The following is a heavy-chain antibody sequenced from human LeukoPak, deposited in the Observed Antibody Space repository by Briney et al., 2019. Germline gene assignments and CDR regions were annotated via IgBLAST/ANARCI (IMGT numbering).Heavy chain of an antibody. CDR3: ASRGIGVVTLYYFDY. Sequence: GGSLRLSCAASGFTFSSYAMSWVRQAPGKGLEWVSAISGSGGSTYYADSVKGRFTISRDNSKNTLYLQMNSLRAEDTAVYYCASRGIGVVTLYYFDYWGQGTLVTVSS. V-gene: IGHV3-23*01. CDR1: GFTFSSYA. CDR2: ISGSGGST. D-gene: IGHD3-3*01. J-gene: IGHJ4*02.